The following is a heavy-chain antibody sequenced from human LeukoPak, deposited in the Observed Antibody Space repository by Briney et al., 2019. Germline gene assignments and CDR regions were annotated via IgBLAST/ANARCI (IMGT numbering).Heavy chain of an antibody. CDR1: GFTFSSYA. CDR2: ISGSGGST. Sequence: GGSLRLSCAASGFTFSSYAMSWVRQAPGEGLEWVSAISGSGGSTYYADSVKGRFTISRDNSKNTLYLQMNSLRAEDTAVYYCAKDHYYDSSGYYYWGQGTLVTVSS. CDR3: AKDHYYDSSGYYY. J-gene: IGHJ4*02. V-gene: IGHV3-23*01. D-gene: IGHD3-22*01.